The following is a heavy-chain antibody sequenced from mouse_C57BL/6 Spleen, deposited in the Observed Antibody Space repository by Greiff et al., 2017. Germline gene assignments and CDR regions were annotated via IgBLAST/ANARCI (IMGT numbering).Heavy chain of an antibody. Sequence: QVQLQQPGAELVKPGASVKLSCKASGYTFTSYWMQWVKQRPGQGLEWIGEIDPSDSYTNYNQKFKGKATLTVDTSSSTAYMQLSSLTSEDSSVYYCARDYGSSYWYYDGWGTGTTVTVAT. CDR3: ARDYGSSYWYYDG. J-gene: IGHJ1*03. CDR1: GYTFTSYW. CDR2: IDPSDSYT. D-gene: IGHD1-1*01. V-gene: IGHV1-50*01.